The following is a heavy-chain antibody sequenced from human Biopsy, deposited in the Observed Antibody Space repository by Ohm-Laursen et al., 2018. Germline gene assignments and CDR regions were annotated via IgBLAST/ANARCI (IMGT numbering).Heavy chain of an antibody. J-gene: IGHJ6*02. CDR2: ISSGGDTV. D-gene: IGHD2-21*01. CDR3: AREATIAPVLYDMDI. CDR1: GFTFSEYY. Sequence: SLRLSCAASGFTFSEYYMNWIRQTPERGLEWVAYISSGGDTVSYADSVKGRFTISRDDANKSLFLQMNSLRAEDTAVYYCAREATIAPVLYDMDIWGQGTTVSVSS. V-gene: IGHV3-11*01.